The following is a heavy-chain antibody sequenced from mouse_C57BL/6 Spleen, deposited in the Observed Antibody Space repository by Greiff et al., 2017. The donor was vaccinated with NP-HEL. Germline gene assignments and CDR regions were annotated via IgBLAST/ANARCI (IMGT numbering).Heavy chain of an antibody. CDR2: ISDGGSYT. Sequence: DVQLVESGGGLVKPGGSLKLSCAASGFTFSSYAMSWVRQTPEKRLEWVATISDGGSYTYYPDNVKGRFTISRDNAKNNLYMQMSHLKSEDTAMYYCAREGAYYFDDWGQGTTLTVSS. J-gene: IGHJ2*01. CDR3: AREGAYYFDD. V-gene: IGHV5-4*01. CDR1: GFTFSSYA.